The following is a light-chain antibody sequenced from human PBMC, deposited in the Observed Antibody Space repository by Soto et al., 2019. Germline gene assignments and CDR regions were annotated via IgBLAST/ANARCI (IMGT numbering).Light chain of an antibody. V-gene: IGLV2-14*01. J-gene: IGLJ1*01. CDR2: EVS. CDR1: SSHIGGYNY. Sequence: QSALTQPASVSGSPGQSITISCTGTSSHIGGYNYVSWYQQHPGKAPKLMIYEVSNRPSGVSNRFSGSKSGNTASLTISGLQAEDEADYYCSSYTSSSTLDVFGTGTKLTVL. CDR3: SSYTSSSTLDV.